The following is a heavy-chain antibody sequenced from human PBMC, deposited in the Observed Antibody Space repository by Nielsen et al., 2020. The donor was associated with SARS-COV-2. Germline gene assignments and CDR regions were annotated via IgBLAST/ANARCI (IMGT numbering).Heavy chain of an antibody. V-gene: IGHV4-61*01. CDR2: IYYSGST. Sequence: SETLSLTCTVSGGSVSSGSYYWSWIRQPPGKGLEWIGYIYYSGSTNYNPSLKSRVTISVDTSKNQFSLKLSSVTAAGTAVYYCARSPVTAGTLDYWGQGTLVTVSS. CDR1: GGSVSSGSYY. J-gene: IGHJ4*02. CDR3: ARSPVTAGTLDY. D-gene: IGHD2-21*02.